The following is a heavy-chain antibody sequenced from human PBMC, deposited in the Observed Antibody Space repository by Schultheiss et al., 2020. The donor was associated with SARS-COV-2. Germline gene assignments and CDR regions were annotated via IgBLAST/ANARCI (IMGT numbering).Heavy chain of an antibody. CDR1: GFTFSSYW. J-gene: IGHJ5*02. CDR2: IKQDGSEK. D-gene: IGHD4-11*01. CDR3: ARSPSATRFDP. Sequence: GESLKISCAASGFTFSSYWMTWVRQAPGKGLECVANIKQDGSEKYYVDSVKGRFTISRDNAKNSLYLQMNSLRAEETAVYYCARSPSATRFDPWGQGTLVTVSS. V-gene: IGHV3-7*01.